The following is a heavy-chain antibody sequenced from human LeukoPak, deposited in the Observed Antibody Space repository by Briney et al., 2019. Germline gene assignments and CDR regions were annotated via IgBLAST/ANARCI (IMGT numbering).Heavy chain of an antibody. CDR3: ARPRGGAYAGAFDI. J-gene: IGHJ3*02. D-gene: IGHD1-26*01. CDR1: GFTFSDYY. V-gene: IGHV3-11*06. CDR2: ISSSSGYT. Sequence: GGSLRLSCAASGFTFSDYYMSWIRQAPGKGLEWLSYISSSSGYTNYADAVKGRFTVSIDNAKNSLYLQMNSLRDEDTAVYYSARPRGGAYAGAFDIWGQGTMVTVYS.